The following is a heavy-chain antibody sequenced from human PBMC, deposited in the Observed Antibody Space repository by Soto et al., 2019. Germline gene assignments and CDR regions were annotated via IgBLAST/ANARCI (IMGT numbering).Heavy chain of an antibody. D-gene: IGHD1-7*01. Sequence: ASVKVSCRTSGFNFRNYYMHWVRQAPGQGLEWMGVINPASGTTTYSQKLQGRFTMTRDTSTSTLYMHLSSLRSEDTAVYFCAIYIDPIWNYGGLVPGAKHWFGPGGQGTLVKVSS. CDR1: GFNFRNYY. CDR3: AIYIDPIWNYGGLVPGAKHWFGP. J-gene: IGHJ5*02. V-gene: IGHV1-46*04. CDR2: INPASGTT.